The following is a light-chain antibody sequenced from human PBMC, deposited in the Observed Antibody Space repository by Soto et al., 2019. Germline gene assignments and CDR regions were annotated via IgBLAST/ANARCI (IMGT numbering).Light chain of an antibody. CDR1: QNVNNY. J-gene: IGKJ1*01. CDR2: DAS. Sequence: EILLTQSPATLSLSPGQRATLFCRASQNVNNYLAWYQQKPGQAPRLLIYDASNRATGIPARFSGSGSGTEVTLTISSLQSEDFAVYYCQQYNNWPRTFGQGTKVDIK. V-gene: IGKV3-11*01. CDR3: QQYNNWPRT.